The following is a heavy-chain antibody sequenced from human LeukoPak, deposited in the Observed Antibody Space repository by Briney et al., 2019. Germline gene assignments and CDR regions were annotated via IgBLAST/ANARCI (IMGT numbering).Heavy chain of an antibody. CDR1: GGPISSYY. Sequence: SETLSLTCTVSGGPISSYYWSWIRQPAGKGLEWIGRIYTSGSTNYNPSLKSRVTMSVDTSKNQFSLKLSSVTAADTAVYYCARGVGGCSSTSCARDTWGQGTLVTVSS. CDR2: IYTSGST. D-gene: IGHD2-2*01. V-gene: IGHV4-4*07. CDR3: ARGVGGCSSTSCARDT. J-gene: IGHJ4*02.